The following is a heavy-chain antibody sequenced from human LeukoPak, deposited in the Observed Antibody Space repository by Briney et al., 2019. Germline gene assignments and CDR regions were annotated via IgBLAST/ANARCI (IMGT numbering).Heavy chain of an antibody. J-gene: IGHJ4*02. V-gene: IGHV3-23*01. CDR1: GFTFSSYA. CDR2: ISGSAGST. CDR3: AKGVPAAMAWYFDY. D-gene: IGHD2-2*01. Sequence: PGGSLRLSCAASGFTFSSYAMSWVRQAPGKGLEWVSAISGSAGSTYYADSVKGRFTIFRDNSKNTLYLQMNSLRAEDTAVYYCAKGVPAAMAWYFDYWGQGTLVTVSS.